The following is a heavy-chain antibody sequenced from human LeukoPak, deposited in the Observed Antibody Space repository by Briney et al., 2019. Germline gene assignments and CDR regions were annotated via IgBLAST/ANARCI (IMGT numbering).Heavy chain of an antibody. D-gene: IGHD6-19*01. CDR3: ARLAVAGWDIRY. Sequence: PGGSLRLSCAASGFTFSSYSMNWVRQAPGKGLEWVSMIYAGGGTYYADSVKGRFTISRDNSKNTLYLHMNSLRAEDTAVYYCARLAVAGWDIRYWGQGTLVTVSS. CDR2: IYAGGGT. V-gene: IGHV3-66*01. J-gene: IGHJ4*02. CDR1: GFTFSSYS.